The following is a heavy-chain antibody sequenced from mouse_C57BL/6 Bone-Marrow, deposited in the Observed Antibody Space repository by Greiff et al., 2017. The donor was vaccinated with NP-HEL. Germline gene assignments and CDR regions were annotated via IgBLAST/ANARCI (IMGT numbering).Heavy chain of an antibody. CDR1: GYTFTDYY. Sequence: VQLQQSGPELVKPGASVKISCKASGYTFTDYYMNWVKQSPGKSLEWIGDINPNNGGASYTQQFTGKATLTVDKSSSTAYMELRSLTSEDSAVYYCARSRYGVFAYWGQGTLVTVSA. J-gene: IGHJ3*01. CDR3: ARSRYGVFAY. D-gene: IGHD1-1*01. V-gene: IGHV1-26*01. CDR2: INPNNGGA.